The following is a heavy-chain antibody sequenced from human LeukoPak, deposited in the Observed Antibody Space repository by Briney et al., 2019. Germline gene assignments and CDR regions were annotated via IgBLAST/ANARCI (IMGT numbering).Heavy chain of an antibody. CDR2: IGAGADT. V-gene: IGHV3-13*01. CDR1: GFSFSNSD. D-gene: IGHD6-6*01. J-gene: IGHJ4*02. CDR3: AREESSSSGYYFDY. Sequence: GGSLRLSCAASGFSFSNSDMHWVRQATGKGLEWVSAIGAGADTYYPDSVKGRFTISRENAKNSLYLQMNSLRAGDTGVYYCAREESSSSGYYFDYWGQGALVTVSS.